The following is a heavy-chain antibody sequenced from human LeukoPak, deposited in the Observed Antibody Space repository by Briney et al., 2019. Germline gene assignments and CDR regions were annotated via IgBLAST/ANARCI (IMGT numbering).Heavy chain of an antibody. D-gene: IGHD2-21*01. Sequence: SETLSLNCAVSNYSINNGYYWGWIRQPPGKGLDWIGSVFHSGTPFYSPSFRSRLTISLDMSNNQFSLKLTSVTAADAAVYYCVVSNDSFDYWGQGILVTVSS. V-gene: IGHV4-38-2*01. CDR3: VVSNDSFDY. CDR2: VFHSGTP. CDR1: NYSINNGYY. J-gene: IGHJ4*02.